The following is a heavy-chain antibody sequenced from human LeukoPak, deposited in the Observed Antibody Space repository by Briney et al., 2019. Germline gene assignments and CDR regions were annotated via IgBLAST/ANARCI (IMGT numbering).Heavy chain of an antibody. CDR2: ISSDSSI. CDR1: GFTFSNTN. J-gene: IGHJ4*02. D-gene: IGHD5-12*01. V-gene: IGHV3-69-1*02. CDR3: TVNRMASI. Sequence: GGSQRLSCAASGFTFSNTNMNWVRQAPGKGLEWVSHISSDSSIYYADSVKGRFTISRDNAKSSLFLQMNSLRAEDTGVYYCTVNRMASIWGQGTLVTVSS.